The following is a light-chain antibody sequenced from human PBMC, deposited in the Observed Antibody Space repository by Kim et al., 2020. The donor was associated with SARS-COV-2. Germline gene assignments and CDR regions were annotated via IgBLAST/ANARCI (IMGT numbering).Light chain of an antibody. CDR3: SSYTSSSTPYV. CDR1: SSDVDGYNY. CDR2: DVN. V-gene: IGLV2-14*03. J-gene: IGLJ1*01. Sequence: QSITSSCTETSSDVDGYNYVSWYQQHPGKAPKLMIYDVNNRPSGVSNRFSGSKSGNTASLTISGLQAEDEADYYCSSYTSSSTPYVFGTGTKVTVL.